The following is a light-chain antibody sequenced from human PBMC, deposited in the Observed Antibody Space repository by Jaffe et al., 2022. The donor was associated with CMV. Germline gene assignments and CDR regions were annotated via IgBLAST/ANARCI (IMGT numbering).Light chain of an antibody. V-gene: IGKV1-5*03. CDR1: QSISSW. Sequence: DIQMTQSPSTLSASVGDRVTITCRASQSISSWLAWFQQKPGKVPKLLIYKATTLEDAVPSRFSGSRSGTEFTLTISSLQPDDFATYYCQQYNSYWTFGQGTKVEI. J-gene: IGKJ1*01. CDR3: QQYNSYWT. CDR2: KAT.